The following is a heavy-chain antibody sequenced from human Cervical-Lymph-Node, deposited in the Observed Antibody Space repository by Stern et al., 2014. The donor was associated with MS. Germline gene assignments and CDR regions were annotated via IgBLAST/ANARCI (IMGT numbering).Heavy chain of an antibody. CDR1: GFSLSTSGMC. D-gene: IGHD6-19*01. V-gene: IGHV2-70*01. J-gene: IGHJ3*02. CDR2: IDWDDDK. CDR3: ARIAIAVASDAFDI. Sequence: ESGPALVKPTQTLTLTCTFSGFSLSTSGMCVSWIRQPPGKALEWLALIDWDDDKYYSTSLKTRLTLSKDTSKNQVVLTMTNMDPVDPATYYCARIAIAVASDAFDIGGQGTMVPFPS.